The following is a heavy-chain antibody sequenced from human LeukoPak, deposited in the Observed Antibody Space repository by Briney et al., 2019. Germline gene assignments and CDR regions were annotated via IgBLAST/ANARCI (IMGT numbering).Heavy chain of an antibody. V-gene: IGHV4-34*01. D-gene: IGHD3-16*02. CDR1: GGSFSGYY. CDR3: ARAATYDYVWGSYRYTPAVGHDY. CDR2: INHSGST. Sequence: SETLSLTCAVYGGSFSGYYWSWIRQPPGKGLEWIREINHSGSTNYNPSLKSRVTISVDTSKNQFSLKLSSVTAADTAVYYCARAATYDYVWGSYRYTPAVGHDYWGQGTLVTVSS. J-gene: IGHJ4*02.